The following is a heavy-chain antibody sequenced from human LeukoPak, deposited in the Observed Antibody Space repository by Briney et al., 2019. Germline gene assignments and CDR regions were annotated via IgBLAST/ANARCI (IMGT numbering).Heavy chain of an antibody. CDR1: GYTFTSYG. V-gene: IGHV1-18*01. CDR3: ARDWVSTPQLDY. D-gene: IGHD5/OR15-5a*01. CDR2: ISAYNGNT. Sequence: ASVKVSCKASGYTFTSYGISWVRQAPGQGLEWMGWISAYNGNTNYAQNLQGRVTMTTDTSTSTACMELRSLRSDDTAVYYCARDWVSTPQLDYWGQGTLVTVSS. J-gene: IGHJ4*02.